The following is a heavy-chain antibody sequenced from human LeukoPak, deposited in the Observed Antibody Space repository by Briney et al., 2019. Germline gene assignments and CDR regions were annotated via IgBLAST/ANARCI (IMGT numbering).Heavy chain of an antibody. D-gene: IGHD2-15*01. CDR1: GYSFSTYW. J-gene: IGHJ4*02. CDR3: ARHPGGQCSTPNCAGSWCDY. Sequence: GESLKISCKGYGYSFSTYWIGWVRQMPGKGLEWMGFIYPGDSDARYSPSFQGQVTISADKSLSTAYLQWSSLKASDTAMYYCARHPGGQCSTPNCAGSWCDYWGQGTLVTVSS. V-gene: IGHV5-51*01. CDR2: IYPGDSDA.